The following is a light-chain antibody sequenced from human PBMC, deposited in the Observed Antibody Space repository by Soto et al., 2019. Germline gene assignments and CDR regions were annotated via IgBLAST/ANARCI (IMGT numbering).Light chain of an antibody. CDR2: EVS. J-gene: IGLJ1*01. CDR1: SSDVGGYNY. V-gene: IGLV2-14*03. CDR3: SSYTSTTTRV. Sequence: VLTQPASVSRSPGQSITISCTGTSSDVGGYNYVSWYQQHPGKGPKLMIYEVSNRSSGVSNRFSGSKSGNTATLTISGLQAEDEADYYCSSYTSTTTRVFGTGTKVTVL.